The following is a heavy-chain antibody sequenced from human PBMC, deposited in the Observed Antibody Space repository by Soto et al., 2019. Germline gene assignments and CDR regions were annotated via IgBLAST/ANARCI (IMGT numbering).Heavy chain of an antibody. J-gene: IGHJ5*02. Sequence: AAVKFSCQASGYTFTGYYMHWVRQAPGQGLEWMGWINPNSGGTNYAHKFQGRVTMTRDTSISTAYMELSRLRSDDTAVYYCARDRLQTNWFDPWGQGTLVSV. CDR1: GYTFTGYY. V-gene: IGHV1-2*07. CDR2: INPNSGGT. D-gene: IGHD6-25*01. CDR3: ARDRLQTNWFDP.